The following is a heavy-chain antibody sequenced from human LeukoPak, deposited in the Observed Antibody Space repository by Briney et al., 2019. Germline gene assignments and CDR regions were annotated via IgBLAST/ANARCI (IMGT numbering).Heavy chain of an antibody. CDR2: IYTSGST. Sequence: SRTLSLTCTVSGGSISSGSYYWSWIRQPAGKGLEWIGRIYTSGSTNYNPSLKSRVTISVDTSKNQFSLKLSSVTAADTAVYYCARDLDGYYYYMDVWGKGTTVTISS. CDR3: ARDLDGYYYYMDV. CDR1: GGSISSGSYY. D-gene: IGHD3-3*01. J-gene: IGHJ6*03. V-gene: IGHV4-61*02.